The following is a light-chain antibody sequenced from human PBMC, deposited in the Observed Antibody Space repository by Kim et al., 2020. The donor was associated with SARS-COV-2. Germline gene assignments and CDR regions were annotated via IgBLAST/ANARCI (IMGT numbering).Light chain of an antibody. Sequence: ASVGDRVTITCRASQDISNYLGWFQQKPGKAPRSLIYAASSLESGVPSKFSGRGSGTEFTLTINSLQPEDFATYYCLQYKNYPFTFGQGTRLEIK. CDR3: LQYKNYPFT. CDR2: AAS. J-gene: IGKJ5*01. V-gene: IGKV1-16*02. CDR1: QDISNY.